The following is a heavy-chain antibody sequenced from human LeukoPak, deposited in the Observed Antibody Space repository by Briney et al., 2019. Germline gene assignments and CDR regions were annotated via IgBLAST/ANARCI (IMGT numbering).Heavy chain of an antibody. CDR3: ARGVNTMVRGVIIPLYYMDV. J-gene: IGHJ6*03. CDR1: GGSISSGSYY. CDR2: IYTSGST. D-gene: IGHD3-10*01. Sequence: SETLSLTCTVSGGSISSGSYYWSWIRQPAGKGLEWIGRIYTSGSTNYNPSLKSRVTISVDTSKNQFSLKLSSVTAADTAVYYCARGVNTMVRGVIIPLYYMDVWGKGTTVTISS. V-gene: IGHV4-61*02.